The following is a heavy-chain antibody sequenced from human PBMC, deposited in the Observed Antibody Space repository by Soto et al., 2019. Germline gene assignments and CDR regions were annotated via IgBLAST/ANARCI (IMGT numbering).Heavy chain of an antibody. J-gene: IGHJ4*02. V-gene: IGHV3-30*18. D-gene: IGHD4-4*01. CDR1: GFTFSSDG. CDR3: AKGHYSFDY. CDR2: ISYDGSNK. Sequence: PGGSLRLSCAASGFTFSSDGMHWVRQAPGKGLEWVAVISYDGSNKYYADSVKGRFTISRDNSKNTLYLQMNSLRAEDMAVYYCAKGHYSFDYWGQGTLVTVSS.